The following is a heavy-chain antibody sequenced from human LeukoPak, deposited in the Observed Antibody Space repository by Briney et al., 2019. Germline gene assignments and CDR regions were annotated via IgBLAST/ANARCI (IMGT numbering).Heavy chain of an antibody. J-gene: IGHJ4*02. CDR3: ARGASRRRTTWAH. D-gene: IGHD1-14*01. CDR1: GYSFSDYD. CDR2: VNPKSSSR. V-gene: IGHV1-8*02. Sequence: GASVKLSCEASGYSFSDYDIIWVRQAAVHGLEWVGWVNPKSSSRAFAQKFQGRLTITSSNSITTVYMQLGRLRSDASPVYYWARGASRRRTTWAHWGQGTLVTVSS.